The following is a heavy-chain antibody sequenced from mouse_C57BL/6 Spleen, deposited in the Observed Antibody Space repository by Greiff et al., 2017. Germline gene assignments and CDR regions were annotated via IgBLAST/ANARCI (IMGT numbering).Heavy chain of an antibody. CDR3: ETGYFDY. Sequence: QVQLQQSGAELARPGASVKLSCKASGYTFTSYGISWVKQRTGQGLEWIGEIYARSGNTYSNEKLKGKATLTADKSSSTAYMELRSLTSEDSAVYFCETGYFDYWGQGSTLTGSS. V-gene: IGHV1-81*01. J-gene: IGHJ2*01. CDR1: GYTFTSYG. CDR2: IYARSGNT.